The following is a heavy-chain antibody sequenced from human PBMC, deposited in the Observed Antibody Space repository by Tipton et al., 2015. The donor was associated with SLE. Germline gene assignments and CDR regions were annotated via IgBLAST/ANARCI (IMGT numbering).Heavy chain of an antibody. J-gene: IGHJ4*02. CDR3: ARGRGIAARRGVFDY. CDR2: TYYRSKWYN. V-gene: IGHV6-1*01. CDR1: GDSVSSNSAA. D-gene: IGHD6-6*01. Sequence: TLSLTCAISGDSVSSNSAAWNWIRQSPSRGLEWLGRTYYRSKWYNDYAVSVKSRITINPDTSKNQFSLKLSSVTAADTAVYYCARGRGIAARRGVFDYWGQGTLVTVSS.